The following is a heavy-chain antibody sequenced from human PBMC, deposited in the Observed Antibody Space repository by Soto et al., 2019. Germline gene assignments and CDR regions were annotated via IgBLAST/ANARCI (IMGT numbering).Heavy chain of an antibody. CDR1: GDSISSSSHY. CDR2: IYYSGST. D-gene: IGHD6-13*01. J-gene: IGHJ4*02. V-gene: IGHV4-39*01. Sequence: SETLSLTCTVSGDSISSSSHYWGWIRQPPGKGLEWIASIYYSGSTHYNPSLRSRVTISGDSSKNQFSLKVYSVTAADTAVYYCARQIARSWDSCEYWGQEAKVTVSS. CDR3: ARQIARSWDSCEY.